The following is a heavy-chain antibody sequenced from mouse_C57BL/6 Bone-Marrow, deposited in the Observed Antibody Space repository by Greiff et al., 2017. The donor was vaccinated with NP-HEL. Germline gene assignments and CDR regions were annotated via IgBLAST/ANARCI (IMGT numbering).Heavy chain of an antibody. V-gene: IGHV5-4*01. Sequence: EVKLVESGGGLVKPGGSLKLSCAASGFTFSSYAMSWVRQTPEKRLEWVATISDGGSYTYYPDNVKGRFTISRDNAKNNLYLQMSHLKSEDTAMYYCARDWAITTVVALYWYFDVWGTGTTVTVSS. CDR2: ISDGGSYT. J-gene: IGHJ1*03. CDR3: ARDWAITTVVALYWYFDV. CDR1: GFTFSSYA. D-gene: IGHD1-1*01.